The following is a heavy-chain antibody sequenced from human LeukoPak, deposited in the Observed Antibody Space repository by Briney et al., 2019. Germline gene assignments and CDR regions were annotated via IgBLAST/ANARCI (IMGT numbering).Heavy chain of an antibody. J-gene: IGHJ5*02. Sequence: SETLSLTCAVYGGSFSGYYWSWIRQPPGKGLEWIGYIYYSGSTNYNPSLKSRVTISVDTSKNQFSLKLSSVTAADTAVYYCARVGDYGDYNYWFDPWGQGTLVTVSS. CDR2: IYYSGST. V-gene: IGHV4-59*01. CDR3: ARVGDYGDYNYWFDP. D-gene: IGHD4-17*01. CDR1: GGSFSGYY.